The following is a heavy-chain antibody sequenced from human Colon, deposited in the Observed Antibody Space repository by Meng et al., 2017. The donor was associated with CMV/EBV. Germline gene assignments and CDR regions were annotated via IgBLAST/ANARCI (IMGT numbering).Heavy chain of an antibody. CDR2: ISSSSSYI. CDR3: ARAEGYSNYGYYYGMDV. V-gene: IGHV3-21*01. CDR1: GFTFSSYS. Sequence: GESLKISCAASGFTFSSYSMNWVRPAPGKGLEWVSSISSSSSYIDYADSVKGRFTISRDNAQNTLYLQMNSLRAEDTAVYYCARAEGYSNYGYYYGMDVWGQGTTVTVSS. J-gene: IGHJ6*02. D-gene: IGHD4-11*01.